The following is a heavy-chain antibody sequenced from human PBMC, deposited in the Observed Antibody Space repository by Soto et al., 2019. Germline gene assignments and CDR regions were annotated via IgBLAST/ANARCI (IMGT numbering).Heavy chain of an antibody. D-gene: IGHD7-27*01. CDR1: GYTLTSYA. CDR2: INAGNGNT. CDR3: ARVPSGSYYYYYGMDV. V-gene: IGHV1-3*01. Sequence: ASVKVSCKASGYTLTSYAMRWVRQAPGQRLERMGWINAGNGNTKYSQKFQGRVTITRDTSASTAYMELSSLRSEDTAVYYCARVPSGSYYYYYGMDVWGQGTTVTVSS. J-gene: IGHJ6*02.